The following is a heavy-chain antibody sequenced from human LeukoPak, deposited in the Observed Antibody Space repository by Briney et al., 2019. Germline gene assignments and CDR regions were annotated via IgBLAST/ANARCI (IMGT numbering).Heavy chain of an antibody. V-gene: IGHV3-23*01. Sequence: GGSLRLSCAASGFTFSSYAMTWVRQAPGKGLEWVSAISGTGGTTYYADSVKGRFTISRDNSKNTLYLQMNSPRAEDTAVYYCAKGDSSAWYALGSRYFDYWGQGTLVTVSS. D-gene: IGHD6-19*01. CDR1: GFTFSSYA. CDR2: ISGTGGTT. CDR3: AKGDSSAWYALGSRYFDY. J-gene: IGHJ4*02.